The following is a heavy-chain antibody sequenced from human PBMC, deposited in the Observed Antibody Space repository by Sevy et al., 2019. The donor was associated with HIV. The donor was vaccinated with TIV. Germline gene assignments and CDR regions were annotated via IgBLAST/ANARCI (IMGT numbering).Heavy chain of an antibody. CDR2: LNNNAGNT. V-gene: IGHV3-64D*06. D-gene: IGHD2-21*02. CDR1: GFTISNYA. J-gene: IGHJ3*02. Sequence: GESLKISCSASGFTISNYAMHWVRQSPGKGLEYVSTLNNNAGNTYYADSVKGRFTVSRDNSKNTLYLQMSSLRAEDTAVYYCVKDLLSGGDWEAFDIWGQGTMVTVSS. CDR3: VKDLLSGGDWEAFDI.